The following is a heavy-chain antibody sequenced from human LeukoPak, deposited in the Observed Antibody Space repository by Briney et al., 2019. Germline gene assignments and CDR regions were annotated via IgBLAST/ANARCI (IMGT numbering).Heavy chain of an antibody. CDR2: INHSGST. D-gene: IGHD3-10*01. CDR1: GGSFSGYY. V-gene: IGHV4-34*01. Sequence: SETLSFTCAVYGGSFSGYYWSWIRQPPGKGLEWIGEINHSGSTNYNPSLKSRVTISVDTSKNQFSLKLSSVTAADTAVYYCASPGSGRHAFDIWGQGTMVTVSS. CDR3: ASPGSGRHAFDI. J-gene: IGHJ3*02.